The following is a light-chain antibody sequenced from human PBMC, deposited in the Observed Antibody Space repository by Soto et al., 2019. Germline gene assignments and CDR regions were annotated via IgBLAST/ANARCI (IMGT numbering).Light chain of an antibody. CDR2: GAS. V-gene: IGKV3-15*01. Sequence: EIVLTQSPGTLSLSPGERATLSCRASQSLSSNLAWYQQKPGQAPRLLIYGASTRATGIPARFSGSGSGTEFTLTISSLQSEDFAVYYCQQYNNWPPTFGQGTKV. CDR1: QSLSSN. CDR3: QQYNNWPPT. J-gene: IGKJ1*01.